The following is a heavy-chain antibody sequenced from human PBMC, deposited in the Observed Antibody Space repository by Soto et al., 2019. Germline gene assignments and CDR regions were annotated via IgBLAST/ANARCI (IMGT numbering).Heavy chain of an antibody. D-gene: IGHD6-13*01. V-gene: IGHV4-39*01. CDR3: ARLQAAVPHY. CDR2: IFYDGYT. CDR1: GDSISGSPYC. Sequence: PSETLSLTCTVSGDSISGSPYCWGWIRQPPGKRLEWIGSIFYDGYTVYSPSLQSRVTISVDTSKNQFPLRLTSVAAADTAIYFCARLQAAVPHYWGQGTLVTVSS. J-gene: IGHJ4*02.